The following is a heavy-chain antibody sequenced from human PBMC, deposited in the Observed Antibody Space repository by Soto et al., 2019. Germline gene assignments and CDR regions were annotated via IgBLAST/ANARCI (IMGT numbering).Heavy chain of an antibody. Sequence: GGSLRLSCTASGFTFGDYAMSWFRQAPGKGLEWVSYISSSSSTIYYADSVKGRFTISRDNSKNTLYLQMNSLRAEDTAVYYCARVSNYDYIWGSYRYNFFDYWGQGTLVTVSS. CDR2: ISSSSSTI. D-gene: IGHD3-16*02. CDR1: GFTFGDYA. J-gene: IGHJ4*02. V-gene: IGHV3-48*01. CDR3: ARVSNYDYIWGSYRYNFFDY.